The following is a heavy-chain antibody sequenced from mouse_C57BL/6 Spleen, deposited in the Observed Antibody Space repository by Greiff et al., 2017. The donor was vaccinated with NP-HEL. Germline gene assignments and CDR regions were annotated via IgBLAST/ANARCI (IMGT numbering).Heavy chain of an antibody. CDR1: GFNIKDDY. Sequence: VQLQQSGAELVRPGASVKLSCTASGFNIKDDYMHWVKQRPEQGLEWIGWLDPENGDPEYASKFQGKATITADTSSNTAYLQRSSLTSEDTAVYYCTRVYGNYSWFAYWGQGTLVTVSA. CDR3: TRVYGNYSWFAY. J-gene: IGHJ3*01. D-gene: IGHD2-10*02. V-gene: IGHV14-4*01. CDR2: LDPENGDP.